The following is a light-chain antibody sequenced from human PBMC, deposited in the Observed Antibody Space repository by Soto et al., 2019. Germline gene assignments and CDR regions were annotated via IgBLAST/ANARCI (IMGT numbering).Light chain of an antibody. CDR1: QSVGSN. CDR2: KAS. CDR3: QQYNSNPLT. Sequence: EIVMTQSPATLSVSPGERATLSCRASQSVGSNLAWYQQKPGQAPRLLIYKASTLKTGVPSRFSGSGSGTEFTLTISSLPPDDFATYYCQQYNSNPLTFGGGTKVEIK. V-gene: IGKV3-15*01. J-gene: IGKJ4*01.